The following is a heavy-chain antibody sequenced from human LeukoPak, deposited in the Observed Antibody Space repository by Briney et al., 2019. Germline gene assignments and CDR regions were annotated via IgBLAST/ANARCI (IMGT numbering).Heavy chain of an antibody. D-gene: IGHD3-22*01. V-gene: IGHV3-11*01. J-gene: IGHJ4*02. CDR1: GFTFSDYY. CDR3: ARAKDYISMIVVVTPDY. CDR2: ISRSVGTT. Sequence: GGSLTLSCAASGFTFSDYYMSWIRQAPGKGLEWVSYISRSVGTTYYADSVKGRCTISRDNAKNSLYLQMNSLRAEDTAVYYCARAKDYISMIVVVTPDYWGQGTLVTVSS.